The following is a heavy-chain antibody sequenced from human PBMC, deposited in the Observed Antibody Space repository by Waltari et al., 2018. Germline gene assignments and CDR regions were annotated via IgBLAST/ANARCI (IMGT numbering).Heavy chain of an antibody. CDR2: ISGSGSTI. Sequence: LVESGGGLVKPEGSLRLSCAASGFTFSDYYMTWIRQAPGKGLEWVSYISGSGSTIFYADSVKGRFTISRDNAKNSLYLQMNSLRAEDTAVYYCGRGILYYYYVMDVWGQGTTVTVSS. J-gene: IGHJ6*02. CDR3: GRGILYYYYVMDV. V-gene: IGHV3-11*04. CDR1: GFTFSDYY. D-gene: IGHD2-21*01.